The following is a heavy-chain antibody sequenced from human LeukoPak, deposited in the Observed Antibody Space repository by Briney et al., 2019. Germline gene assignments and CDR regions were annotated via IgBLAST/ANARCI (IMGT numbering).Heavy chain of an antibody. CDR2: ISSSSSYI. CDR3: ARYDSSGYNFDY. D-gene: IGHD3-22*01. J-gene: IGHJ4*02. Sequence: GGSLRLSCAASGFTFSSYSMNWVRQAPGRGLEWVSSISSSSSYIYYADSVKGRFTISRDNAKNSLYLQMNSLRAEDTAVYYCARYDSSGYNFDYWGQGTLVTVSS. CDR1: GFTFSSYS. V-gene: IGHV3-21*01.